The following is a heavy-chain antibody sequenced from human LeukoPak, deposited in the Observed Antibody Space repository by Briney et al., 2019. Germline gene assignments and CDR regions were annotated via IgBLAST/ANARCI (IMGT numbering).Heavy chain of an antibody. Sequence: SVKVSCKASGDTFSSYSISWVRQAPGQGLEWMGRIIPILGIANYAQKFQGRVTITADTSTSTAYMELSRLRSEDTAVYYCASPSALGAAAGAVFDYWGQGTLVTVSS. J-gene: IGHJ4*02. CDR2: IIPILGIA. D-gene: IGHD6-13*01. CDR3: ASPSALGAAAGAVFDY. CDR1: GDTFSSYS. V-gene: IGHV1-69*02.